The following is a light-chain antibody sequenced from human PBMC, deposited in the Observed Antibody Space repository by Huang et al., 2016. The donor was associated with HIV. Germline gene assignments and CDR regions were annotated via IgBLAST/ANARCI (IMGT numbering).Light chain of an antibody. CDR1: QSLLHSNGFNY. Sequence: DIVMTQSPLSLPVTPGAPASISCRSSQSLLHSNGFNYLDWYLQKPGQSPQLLIFLGSNRASGVPDRFSGSGAGTDFTLKISRVEAEDVGLYYCMQTLQTRTCGQGTKVEIK. J-gene: IGKJ1*01. V-gene: IGKV2-28*01. CDR3: MQTLQTRT. CDR2: LGS.